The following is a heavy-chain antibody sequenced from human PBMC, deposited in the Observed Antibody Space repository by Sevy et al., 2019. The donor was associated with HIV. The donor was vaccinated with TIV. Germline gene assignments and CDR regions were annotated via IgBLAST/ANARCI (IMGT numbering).Heavy chain of an antibody. CDR3: ARGGSGSHGGRMSYGMDV. CDR2: IIPIFGTA. CDR1: GGTFSSYA. Sequence: ASVKVSCKASGGTFSSYAISWVRQAPGQGLEWMGGIIPIFGTANYAQKFQGRVTITADESTSTAYMELSSLRSEDTAVYYCARGGSGSHGGRMSYGMDVWGQGTTVTVSS. V-gene: IGHV1-69*13. D-gene: IGHD1-26*01. J-gene: IGHJ6*02.